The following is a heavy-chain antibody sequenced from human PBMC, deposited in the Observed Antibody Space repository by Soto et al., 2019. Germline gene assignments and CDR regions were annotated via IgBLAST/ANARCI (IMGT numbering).Heavy chain of an antibody. D-gene: IGHD6-19*01. V-gene: IGHV4-30-2*02. CDR3: ARGEAVAGPYNWFDP. J-gene: IGHJ5*02. CDR1: GGSISSGGYS. CDR2: IYHSGST. Sequence: PSETLSLTCAVSGGSISSGGYSWSWIRQPPGKGLEWIGYIYHSGSTNYNPSLKSRVTISIDTSKNQFSLKMSSVTAADTALYYCARGEAVAGPYNWFDPWGQGTLVTVSS.